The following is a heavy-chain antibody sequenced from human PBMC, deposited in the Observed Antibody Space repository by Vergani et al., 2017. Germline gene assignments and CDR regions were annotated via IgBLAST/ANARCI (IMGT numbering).Heavy chain of an antibody. D-gene: IGHD2-2*01. V-gene: IGHV3-30*02. Sequence: QVQLVESGGGVVQPGGSLRLSCAASGFTFSSYGMHWVRQAPGKGLEWVAFIRYDGSNQYYADSVKGRFTISRDNSKNILYLQMSSLRAEDTAVYYCAKDQVPAAIGLNVGNYMDVWGKGTTVTVSS. CDR1: GFTFSSYG. CDR3: AKDQVPAAIGLNVGNYMDV. J-gene: IGHJ6*03. CDR2: IRYDGSNQ.